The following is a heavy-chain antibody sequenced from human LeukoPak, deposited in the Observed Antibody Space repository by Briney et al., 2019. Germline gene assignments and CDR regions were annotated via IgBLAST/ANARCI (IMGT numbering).Heavy chain of an antibody. J-gene: IGHJ2*01. D-gene: IGHD3-22*01. V-gene: IGHV4-38-2*02. CDR2: IYYSGST. CDR1: GYSISSGYY. CDR3: ARLQTPYYYDSREENWYFDL. Sequence: PSETLSLTCTVSGYSISSGYYWGWIRQPPGKGLEWIGSIYYSGSTYYNPSLKSRVTISVDTSKNQFSLKLSSVTAADTAVYYCARLQTPYYYDSREENWYFDLWGRGTLVTVSS.